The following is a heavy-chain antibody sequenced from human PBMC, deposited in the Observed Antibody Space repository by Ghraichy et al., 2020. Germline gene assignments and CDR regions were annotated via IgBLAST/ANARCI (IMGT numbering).Heavy chain of an antibody. CDR2: ISSSSSYI. CDR3: ARVHRGLQKKRYQLLSTYYYYYYMDV. J-gene: IGHJ6*03. Sequence: GGSLRLSCAASGFTFSSYSMNWVRQAPGKGLEWVSSISSSSSYIYYADSVKGRFTISRDNTKNSLYLQMNSLRAEDTAVYYCARVHRGLQKKRYQLLSTYYYYYYMDVWGKGTTVTVSS. D-gene: IGHD2-2*01. V-gene: IGHV3-21*01. CDR1: GFTFSSYS.